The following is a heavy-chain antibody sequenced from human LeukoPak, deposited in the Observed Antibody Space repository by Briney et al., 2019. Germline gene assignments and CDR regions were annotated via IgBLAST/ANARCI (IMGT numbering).Heavy chain of an antibody. D-gene: IGHD3-22*01. J-gene: IGHJ4*02. V-gene: IGHV4-4*02. Sequence: SGTLSLTCAVSGGSISSSNWWSWVRQSPGKGLEWIGEIYHSGSANYNPSLKSRVTISVDTSKNQFSLKLSSVTAADTAVYYCARAGGGYYLKHWGQGTLVTVSS. CDR3: ARAGGGYYLKH. CDR2: IYHSGSA. CDR1: GGSISSSNW.